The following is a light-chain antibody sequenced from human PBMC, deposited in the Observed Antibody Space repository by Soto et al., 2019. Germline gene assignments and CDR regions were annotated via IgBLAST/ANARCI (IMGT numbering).Light chain of an antibody. Sequence: QSALTQPASVSGSPGQSITISCTGTSSDVGGYNYVSWYQQHPGKAPKLMIYDVSNRPSGVSIRFSGSKSGNTASLTISGLQAEDEADYYCSSYTTXXRVFGXGT. CDR1: SSDVGGYNY. CDR2: DVS. J-gene: IGLJ3*02. V-gene: IGLV2-14*01. CDR3: SSYTTXXRV.